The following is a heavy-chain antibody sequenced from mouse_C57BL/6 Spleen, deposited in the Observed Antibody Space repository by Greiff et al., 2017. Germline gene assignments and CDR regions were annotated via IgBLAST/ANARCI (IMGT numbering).Heavy chain of an antibody. J-gene: IGHJ1*03. D-gene: IGHD1-1*01. CDR1: GFSFTSYG. Sequence: QVQLKQSGPGLVQPSQSLSITCTVSGFSFTSYGVHWVRQSPGKGLEWLGVIWSGGITDYYAAFISRLSISKDNSKSQVFFKMNSLQADDTAIYYCARNYHYGSSYRYFDVWGTGTTVTVSS. CDR2: IWSGGIT. CDR3: ARNYHYGSSYRYFDV. V-gene: IGHV2-2*01.